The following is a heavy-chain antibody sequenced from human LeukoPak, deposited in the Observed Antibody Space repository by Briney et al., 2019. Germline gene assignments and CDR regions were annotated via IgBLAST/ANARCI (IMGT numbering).Heavy chain of an antibody. Sequence: GGSLRLSCAASGFTFSSYAMSWVRQAPGKGLEWVSAISGSGGSTYYADSVKGRFTISRDNSKNTLYLQMNSMRAEDTAVYYCAKSGEIVVVPAGYYYYYYMDVWGKGTTVTVSS. J-gene: IGHJ6*03. CDR1: GFTFSSYA. D-gene: IGHD2-2*01. CDR3: AKSGEIVVVPAGYYYYYYMDV. V-gene: IGHV3-23*01. CDR2: ISGSGGST.